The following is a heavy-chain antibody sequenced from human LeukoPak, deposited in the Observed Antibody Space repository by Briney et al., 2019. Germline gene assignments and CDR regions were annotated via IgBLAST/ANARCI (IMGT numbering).Heavy chain of an antibody. D-gene: IGHD2-15*01. V-gene: IGHV1-8*02. Sequence: GASVKVSCKASGYTFTSYYMHWVRQATGQGLEWMGWMNPNSGNTGYAQKFQGRVTMTRNTSISTAYMELSSLRSEDTAVYYCARGWAATGKFDPWGQGTLVTVSS. J-gene: IGHJ5*02. CDR3: ARGWAATGKFDP. CDR1: GYTFTSYY. CDR2: MNPNSGNT.